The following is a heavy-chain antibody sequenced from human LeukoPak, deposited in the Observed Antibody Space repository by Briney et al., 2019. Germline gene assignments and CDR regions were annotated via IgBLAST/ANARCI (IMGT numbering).Heavy chain of an antibody. CDR3: ASFWTTYCSSTSCLNWGPPGTLDI. V-gene: IGHV3-23*01. CDR2: ISGSGGST. Sequence: GGSLRLSCAASGFTFSSYAMSWVRQAPGKGLEWVSAISGSGGSTYYADSVKGRFTISRDNSKNTLYLQMNSLRAEDTAVYYCASFWTTYCSSTSCLNWGPPGTLDIWGQGTMVTVSS. CDR1: GFTFSSYA. J-gene: IGHJ3*02. D-gene: IGHD2-2*01.